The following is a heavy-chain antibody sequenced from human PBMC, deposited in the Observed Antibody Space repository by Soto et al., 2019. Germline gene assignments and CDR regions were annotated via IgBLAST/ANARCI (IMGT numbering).Heavy chain of an antibody. J-gene: IGHJ5*02. D-gene: IGHD6-19*01. V-gene: IGHV4-39*01. Sequence: QLQLQESGPGLVKPSETLSLTCSVSGGSINSSSYFWGWVRQPPGKGLEWIGSIYYSGSTYYNPSLRSRFTISVATSKNQFSLKLSSVTAADTAVFYCARHYSSGSRNWFDPWGQGTLVTVSS. CDR1: GGSINSSSYF. CDR2: IYYSGST. CDR3: ARHYSSGSRNWFDP.